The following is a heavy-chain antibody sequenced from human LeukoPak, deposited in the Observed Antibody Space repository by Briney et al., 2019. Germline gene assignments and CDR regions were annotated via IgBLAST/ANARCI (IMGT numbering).Heavy chain of an antibody. CDR2: ISAYNGNT. V-gene: IGHV1-18*01. D-gene: IGHD4-17*01. CDR1: GYTFTSYG. Sequence: ASVKVSCKASGYTFTSYGISWVRQAPGQGLEWMGWISAYNGNTNYAQKLQGRVTMTTDTSTSTAYMELRSLRSDDTAVYYCARDLARDDYGDYVRPTGDYWGQGTLVTVSS. J-gene: IGHJ4*02. CDR3: ARDLARDDYGDYVRPTGDY.